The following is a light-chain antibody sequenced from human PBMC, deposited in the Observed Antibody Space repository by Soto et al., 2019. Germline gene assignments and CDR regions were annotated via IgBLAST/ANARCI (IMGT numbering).Light chain of an antibody. J-gene: IGKJ2*01. Sequence: DLQMTQSPSSLSASVGDRVTITCQASQDINTYLNWYQQKSGKAPKLLIYDASNLETGVPSRFSGSGSGTDFTFTISSLQPEDIATYHCQQYDSVPSTFGQGTKVEIK. CDR3: QQYDSVPST. CDR1: QDINTY. V-gene: IGKV1-33*01. CDR2: DAS.